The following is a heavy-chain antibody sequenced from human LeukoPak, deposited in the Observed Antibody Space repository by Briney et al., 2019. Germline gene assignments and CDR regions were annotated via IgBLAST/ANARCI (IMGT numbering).Heavy chain of an antibody. CDR1: GGSLSGYY. J-gene: IGHJ4*02. D-gene: IGHD3-3*01. CDR2: INHSGST. V-gene: IGHV4-34*01. Sequence: SETLSLTCAVYGGSLSGYYWSWIRQPPGKGLEWIGEINHSGSTNYNPSLKSRVTISVDTSKNQFSLKLSSVTAADTAVYYCARGSRRITIFGLPYYFDYWGQGTLVTVSS. CDR3: ARGSRRITIFGLPYYFDY.